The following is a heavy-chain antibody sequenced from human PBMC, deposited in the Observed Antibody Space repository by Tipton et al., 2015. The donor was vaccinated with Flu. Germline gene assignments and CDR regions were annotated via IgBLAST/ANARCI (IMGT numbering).Heavy chain of an antibody. V-gene: IGHV3-30*02. D-gene: IGHD6-19*01. CDR2: IRHDESDK. CDR1: GFILSDYW. J-gene: IGHJ4*02. Sequence: LSLTCAASGFILSDYWMAWVRQAPGKGLEWVAFIRHDESDKYYSHSVKGRFTISRDNSKDALYLLISSLRPEDTAVYYCAKDGWDTSGWYPFDYWGQGTLVTVS. CDR3: AKDGWDTSGWYPFDY.